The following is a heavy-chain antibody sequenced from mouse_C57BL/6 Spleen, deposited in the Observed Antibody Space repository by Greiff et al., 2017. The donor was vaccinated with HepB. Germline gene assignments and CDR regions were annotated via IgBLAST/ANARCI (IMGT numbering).Heavy chain of an antibody. Sequence: EVMLVESGGGLVQPGGSLSLSCAASGFTFTDYYMSWVRQPPGKALEWLGFIRNKANGYTTESSASVTGRFTISRDNSQSILYLQMIALRAEYSATYYWARYRIRGVPVDYWGQGTTLAVTS. CDR1: GFTFTDYY. J-gene: IGHJ2*01. V-gene: IGHV7-3*01. CDR3: ARYRIRGVPVDY. CDR2: IRNKANGYTT.